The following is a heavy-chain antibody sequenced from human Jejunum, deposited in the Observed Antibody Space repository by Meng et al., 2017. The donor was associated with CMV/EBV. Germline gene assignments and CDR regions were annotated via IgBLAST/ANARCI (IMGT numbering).Heavy chain of an antibody. D-gene: IGHD3-3*01. Sequence: ASGFTFDNYLMPWVRQAPGKGLEWVATIKKDGSEKYYVASVKGRFTISRDNAKNSVYLQMNSLRAEDTAIYYCARQIRGFSAMDVWGQGTTVTVSS. CDR2: IKKDGSEK. J-gene: IGHJ6*02. V-gene: IGHV3-7*03. CDR3: ARQIRGFSAMDV. CDR1: GFTFDNYL.